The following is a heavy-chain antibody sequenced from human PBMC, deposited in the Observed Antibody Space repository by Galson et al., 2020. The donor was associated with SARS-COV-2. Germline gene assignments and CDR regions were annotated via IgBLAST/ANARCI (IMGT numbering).Heavy chain of an antibody. Sequence: EWVAVISYDGSNKYYADSVKGRFTISRDNSKNTLYLQMNSLRAEDTAVYYCARPDSGSYFSWFDPWGQGTLVTVSS. CDR3: ARPDSGSYFSWFDP. J-gene: IGHJ5*02. CDR2: ISYDGSNK. V-gene: IGHV3-30*04. D-gene: IGHD1-26*01.